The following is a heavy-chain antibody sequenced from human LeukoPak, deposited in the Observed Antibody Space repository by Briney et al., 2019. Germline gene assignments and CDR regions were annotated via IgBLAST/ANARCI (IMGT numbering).Heavy chain of an antibody. D-gene: IGHD6-13*01. CDR1: GGSFSGYY. J-gene: IGHJ3*02. Sequence: SETLSLTCAVYGGSFSGYYWSWIRQPPGKGLEWIGEINHSGSTNYNPSLKSRVTISVDTSKNQFSLKLSSVTAADTAMYYCARGPGIAAAGTRVKAFDIWGQGTMVTVSS. CDR3: ARGPGIAAAGTRVKAFDI. CDR2: INHSGST. V-gene: IGHV4-34*01.